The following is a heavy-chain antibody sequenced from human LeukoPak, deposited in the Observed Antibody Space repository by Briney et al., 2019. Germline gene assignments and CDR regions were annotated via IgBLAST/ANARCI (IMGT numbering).Heavy chain of an antibody. J-gene: IGHJ2*01. D-gene: IGHD2-2*01. CDR2: IFSSGGT. V-gene: IGHV4-59*01. Sequence: SETLSLTCTVSGASISRYYWSWFQQPPGKGLECIGYIFSSGGTKYNPSLESRLTISVDTSRDQVSLSLTSMTPADTAVYYCARKSTAAAASHLWGRGTLVTVSS. CDR3: ARKSTAAAASHL. CDR1: GASISRYY.